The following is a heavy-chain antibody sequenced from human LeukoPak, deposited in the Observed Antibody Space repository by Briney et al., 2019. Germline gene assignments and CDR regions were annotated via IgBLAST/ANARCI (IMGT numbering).Heavy chain of an antibody. CDR3: AKDVDTAMVIYYGMDV. Sequence: PGGSLRLSCAASGFTFSSYAMSWVRQAPGKGLEWVSAISGSGGSTYYADSVKGRFTTSRDNSKNTLYLQMNSLRAEDTAVYYCAKDVDTAMVIYYGMDVWGQGTTVTVSS. J-gene: IGHJ6*02. D-gene: IGHD5-18*01. CDR2: ISGSGGST. V-gene: IGHV3-23*01. CDR1: GFTFSSYA.